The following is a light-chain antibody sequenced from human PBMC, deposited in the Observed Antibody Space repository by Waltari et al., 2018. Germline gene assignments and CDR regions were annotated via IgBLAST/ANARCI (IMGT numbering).Light chain of an antibody. V-gene: IGLV2-14*01. CDR2: EVR. Sequence: QSALTQPASVSGSPGQSITISCPGSSGDIGPSKYVSWYQQPPGQAPKLLIYEVRNRPSGVSSRFSGTKSGNTASLTISGLQAEDDANYYCTSYSSGRTPFVFGSGTKVTVL. J-gene: IGLJ1*01. CDR1: SGDIGPSKY. CDR3: TSYSSGRTPFV.